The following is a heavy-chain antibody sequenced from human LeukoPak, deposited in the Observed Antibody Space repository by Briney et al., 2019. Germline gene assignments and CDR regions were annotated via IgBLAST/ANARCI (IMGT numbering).Heavy chain of an antibody. CDR2: INPDSGDT. V-gene: IGHV1-2*02. Sequence: GASVKVSCKASGYTFTGYYLHWVRQAPGQGLEWMGWINPDSGDTNYLQKFQGRVTMTRDTSISTAYMELSRLNSDDTAVYYCTRDLSGGSGTFDPWGQGALVTVSS. D-gene: IGHD3-10*01. J-gene: IGHJ5*02. CDR1: GYTFTGYY. CDR3: TRDLSGGSGTFDP.